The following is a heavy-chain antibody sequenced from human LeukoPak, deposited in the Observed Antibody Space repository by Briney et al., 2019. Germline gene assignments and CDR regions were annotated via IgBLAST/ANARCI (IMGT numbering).Heavy chain of an antibody. CDR3: AELGITMIGGV. J-gene: IGHJ6*04. D-gene: IGHD3-10*02. CDR1: GFTFSSYW. Sequence: GGSLRLSCAVSGFTFSSYWMHWVRQAPRKGLMWVSRINSDGSRTSYADSVKGRFTISRDNAKNTLYLQMNSLSAEDTAVYYCAELGITMIGGVWGKGTTVTISS. CDR2: INSDGSRT. V-gene: IGHV3-74*01.